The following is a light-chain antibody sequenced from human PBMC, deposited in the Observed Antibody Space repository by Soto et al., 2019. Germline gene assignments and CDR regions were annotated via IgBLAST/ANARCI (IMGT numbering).Light chain of an antibody. CDR3: QQRSNSWT. CDR1: QRVSSY. Sequence: EIVLTQSPATLSLSPGEGATLSCRASQRVSSYLAWYQQKPGQAPRLLIYDASSRATGIPARFSGSGSGTDFTLTISSLEPEDFAVYYCQQRSNSWTFGQGTKVEIK. V-gene: IGKV3-11*01. J-gene: IGKJ1*01. CDR2: DAS.